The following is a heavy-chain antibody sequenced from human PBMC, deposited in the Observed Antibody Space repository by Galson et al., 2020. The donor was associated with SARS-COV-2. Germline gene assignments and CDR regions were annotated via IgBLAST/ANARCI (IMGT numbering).Heavy chain of an antibody. D-gene: IGHD5-12*01. Sequence: GESLKISCAPSGFTFNSDWMHWVRQAPGKGLVWVSRINSDGSTTTYADSVKGRFTISRDNAKNTVYLQMNSLRAEDTAVYYCATSGYPFDYWGQGTLVTVSS. CDR3: ATSGYPFDY. CDR2: INSDGSTT. J-gene: IGHJ4*02. V-gene: IGHV3-74*01. CDR1: GFTFNSDW.